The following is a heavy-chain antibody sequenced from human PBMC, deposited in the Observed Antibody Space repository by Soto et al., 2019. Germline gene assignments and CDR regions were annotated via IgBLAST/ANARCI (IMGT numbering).Heavy chain of an antibody. CDR2: IIPISGTA. D-gene: IGHD2-2*01. V-gene: IGHV1-69*06. CDR1: GGTFSSYA. Sequence: SVKVSCKASGGTFSSYAISWVRQAPGQGLEWMGGIIPISGTANYAQKFQGRVTMTLDTSTGVSYMALRSLRSDDTAIYYCVRDQKYFRVNGNWFDSWGQGTLVTVSS. CDR3: VRDQKYFRVNGNWFDS. J-gene: IGHJ5*01.